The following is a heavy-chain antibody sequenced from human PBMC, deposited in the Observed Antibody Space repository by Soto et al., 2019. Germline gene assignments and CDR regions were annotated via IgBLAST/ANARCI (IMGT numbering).Heavy chain of an antibody. V-gene: IGHV3-64*01. Sequence: EVQLVESGGGLVLPGGSLRLSCAASGFTFSSYAMHWVRQAPGKGVECVSAITSNGGNTDYANSAEGISTISRDNSKNTLYLQMSRLRAEDLAVYYCGRSMPFVSGIDVWGQGTTVTVSS. CDR1: GFTFSSYA. J-gene: IGHJ6*02. CDR3: GRSMPFVSGIDV. CDR2: ITSNGGNT. D-gene: IGHD2-2*01.